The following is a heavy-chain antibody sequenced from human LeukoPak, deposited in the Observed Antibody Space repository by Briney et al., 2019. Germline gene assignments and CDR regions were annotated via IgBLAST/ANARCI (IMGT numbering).Heavy chain of an antibody. J-gene: IGHJ3*02. D-gene: IGHD3-22*01. CDR2: ISGSGGST. CDR1: GFTFSSYA. CDR3: AKDPLNYYDSSGYYPGEAFDI. V-gene: IGHV3-23*01. Sequence: GGSLRLSCAASGFTFSSYAMSWVRQAPGKGLEWVSAISGSGGSTYYADFVKGRFTISRDNSKNTLYLQMNSLRAEDTAVYYCAKDPLNYYDSSGYYPGEAFDIWGQGTMVTVSS.